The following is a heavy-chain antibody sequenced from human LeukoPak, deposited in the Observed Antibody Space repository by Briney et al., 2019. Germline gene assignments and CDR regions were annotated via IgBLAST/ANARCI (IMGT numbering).Heavy chain of an antibody. J-gene: IGHJ5*02. CDR3: ARRASFYGGTDP. V-gene: IGHV4-34*01. Sequence: SETLSLTCAVYGGSFSGYYWSWIRQPPGKGLEWIGKINHSGSTYYNPSLKSRVTISVDTSKNQFSLKLSSVTAADTAVYYCARRASFYGGTDPWGQGTLVTVSS. D-gene: IGHD2-2*01. CDR1: GGSFSGYY. CDR2: INHSGST.